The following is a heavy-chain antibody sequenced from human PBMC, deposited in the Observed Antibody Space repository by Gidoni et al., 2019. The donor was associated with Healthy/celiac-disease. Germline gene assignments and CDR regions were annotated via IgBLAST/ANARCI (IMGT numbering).Heavy chain of an antibody. CDR1: GFTFSSYS. D-gene: IGHD6-13*01. Sequence: EVQLVESGGGLVKPGGSLRLSCAASGFTFSSYSMNWVRQAPGKGLEWVSSISSISSYIYYADSVKGRFTISRDNSKNSLYLQMNSLRAEDTAVYYCARELYSSSWYPGYWGQGTLVTVSS. J-gene: IGHJ4*02. CDR3: ARELYSSSWYPGY. CDR2: ISSISSYI. V-gene: IGHV3-21*01.